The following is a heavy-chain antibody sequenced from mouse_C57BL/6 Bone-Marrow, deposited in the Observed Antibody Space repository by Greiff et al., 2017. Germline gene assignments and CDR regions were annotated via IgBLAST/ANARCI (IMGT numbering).Heavy chain of an antibody. Sequence: EVKLVESGGGLVQPKGSLKLSCAASGFSFNTYAMNWVRQAPGKGLEWVARIRSKSNNYATYYADSVKDRFTISRDDSESMLYLQMNNLKTEDTAMYYCVRRCYYYGSRYRDYYAMDYWGQGTSVTVSS. CDR3: VRRCYYYGSRYRDYYAMDY. V-gene: IGHV10-1*01. CDR2: IRSKSNNYAT. CDR1: GFSFNTYA. D-gene: IGHD1-1*01. J-gene: IGHJ4*01.